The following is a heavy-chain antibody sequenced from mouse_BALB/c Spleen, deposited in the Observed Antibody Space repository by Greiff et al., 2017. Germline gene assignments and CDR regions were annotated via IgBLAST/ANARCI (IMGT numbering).Heavy chain of an antibody. V-gene: IGHV1-80*01. J-gene: IGHJ4*01. CDR3: ARSGGNCPYAMDY. CDR1: GYAFSSYW. Sequence: VKLQESGAELVRPGSSVKISCKASGYAFSSYWMNWVKQRPGQGLEWIGQIYPGDGDTNYNGKFKGKATLTADKSSSTAYMQLSSLTSEDSAVYFCARSGGNCPYAMDYWGQGTSVTVSS. D-gene: IGHD2-1*01. CDR2: IYPGDGDT.